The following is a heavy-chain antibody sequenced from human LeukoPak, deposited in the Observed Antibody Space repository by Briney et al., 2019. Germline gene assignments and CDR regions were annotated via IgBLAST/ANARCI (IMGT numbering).Heavy chain of an antibody. V-gene: IGHV4-59*01. J-gene: IGHJ3*02. Sequence: SETLSLTCTVSGGSISSYYWSWIRQPPGKGLEWIGYIYYSGSTNYNPSLKSRVTISVDTSKNQFSLKLSSVTAADTAVYYCAREHSSSPGAFDIWGQGTMVTVSS. CDR2: IYYSGST. CDR3: AREHSSSPGAFDI. CDR1: GGSISSYY. D-gene: IGHD6-6*01.